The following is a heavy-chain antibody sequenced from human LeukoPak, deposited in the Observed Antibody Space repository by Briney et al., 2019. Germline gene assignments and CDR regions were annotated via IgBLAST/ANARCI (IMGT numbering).Heavy chain of an antibody. Sequence: QPGGSLRLSCGASGFTFSSYGMLWVRQSPGKGLEWVAFIRYDGNIKFYADSMKGRFTISRDNSKNTLYLHINSLRPEDTALYYCVKDNPLDYWGQGTLVSVSS. V-gene: IGHV3-30*02. CDR3: VKDNPLDY. CDR1: GFTFSSYG. D-gene: IGHD1-14*01. J-gene: IGHJ4*02. CDR2: IRYDGNIK.